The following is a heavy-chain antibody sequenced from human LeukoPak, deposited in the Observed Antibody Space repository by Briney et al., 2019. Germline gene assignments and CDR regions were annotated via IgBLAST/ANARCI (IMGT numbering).Heavy chain of an antibody. CDR2: ISYDGSNK. CDR1: GFTFSNDG. CDR3: AKGAELYGDRHTLDY. V-gene: IGHV3-30*18. D-gene: IGHD4-17*01. Sequence: QTGTSLRLSCAASGFTFSNDGMHWVRQAPGKGLEWVTLISYDGSNKYYADSVKGRFTISRDNSKNTLYLQMNSLRAEDTALYYCAKGAELYGDRHTLDYWGQGTLVTVSS. J-gene: IGHJ4*02.